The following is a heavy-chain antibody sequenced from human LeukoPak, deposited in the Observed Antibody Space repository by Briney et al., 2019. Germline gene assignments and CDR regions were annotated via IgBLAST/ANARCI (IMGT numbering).Heavy chain of an antibody. Sequence: GASVKVSCKGSGYTFTGYYMHWVRQAPGQGLEWMGCINPNSGGTNYAQKFQGRVTMTRDTSTSTAYMELRILRSEDTAVYYCAREDMATINVFDYWGQGTLVTVSS. CDR2: INPNSGGT. CDR1: GYTFTGYY. J-gene: IGHJ4*02. V-gene: IGHV1-2*02. CDR3: AREDMATINVFDY. D-gene: IGHD5-24*01.